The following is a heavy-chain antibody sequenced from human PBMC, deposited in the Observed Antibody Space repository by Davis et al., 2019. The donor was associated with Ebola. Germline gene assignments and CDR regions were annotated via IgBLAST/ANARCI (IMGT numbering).Heavy chain of an antibody. CDR2: FDPEDGET. J-gene: IGHJ2*01. V-gene: IGHV1-24*01. CDR3: ATVSYSSSYWYFDL. Sequence: ASVKVSCKVSGYTLTELSMHWVRQAPGKGLEWMGGFDPEDGETIYAQKFQGRVTMTEDTSTDTAYMELSSLRSEDTAVYYCATVSYSSSYWYFDLWGRGTLVTVSS. D-gene: IGHD6-6*01. CDR1: GYTLTELS.